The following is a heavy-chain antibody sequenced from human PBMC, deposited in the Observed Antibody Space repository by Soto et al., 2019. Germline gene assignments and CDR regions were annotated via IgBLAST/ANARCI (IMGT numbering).Heavy chain of an antibody. J-gene: IGHJ4*02. CDR3: AKESTAGSPGDYFDS. CDR1: GFTFSSYD. CDR2: IGIYANT. Sequence: GGSLRLSCAASGFTFSSYDINWVRQAPGKGLEWVSAIGIYANTYYAGSVKGRFTISRDDSRNTVYLQLNSLRVDDTAVYYCAKESTAGSPGDYFDSWGQGALVTVSS. V-gene: IGHV3-23*01.